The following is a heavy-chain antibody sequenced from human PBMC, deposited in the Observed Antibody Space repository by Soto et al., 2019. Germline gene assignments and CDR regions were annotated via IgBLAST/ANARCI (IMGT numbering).Heavy chain of an antibody. D-gene: IGHD3-22*01. Sequence: ASVKVSCKASGYTFSSYGISWVRQAPGQGLEWMGWISAYNGNTNYAQNLQGRVTMTTDKSTITVYMEVRSLRADDTAVYYCAKDLVYYFDSSGYYAYMAWGQGTLVTVSS. CDR2: ISAYNGNT. J-gene: IGHJ5*02. CDR3: AKDLVYYFDSSGYYAYMA. CDR1: GYTFSSYG. V-gene: IGHV1-18*01.